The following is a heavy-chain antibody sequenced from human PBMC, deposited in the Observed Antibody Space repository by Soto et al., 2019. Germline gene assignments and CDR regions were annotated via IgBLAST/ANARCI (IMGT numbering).Heavy chain of an antibody. CDR3: ARQIVPAAENYYYYGMDV. CDR2: IYPGDSDT. Sequence: GESLKISCKGSGYSFTSYWIGWVRQMPGKGLEWMGAIYPGDSDTRYSPSFQGQVTISADKSISTAYLQWSSLKASDTAMYYCARQIVPAAENYYYYGMDVWGQGTTGTVSS. V-gene: IGHV5-51*01. J-gene: IGHJ6*02. CDR1: GYSFTSYW. D-gene: IGHD2-2*01.